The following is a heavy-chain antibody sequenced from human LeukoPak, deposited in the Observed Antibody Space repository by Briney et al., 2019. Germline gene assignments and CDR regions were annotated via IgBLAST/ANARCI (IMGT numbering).Heavy chain of an antibody. Sequence: SETLSLTCTVSGGSVSSGNYYWSWIRQPPGKGLEWIGYIYYSGSTNCNPSLKSRVTMSVDTSKNQFSLKLSSATAADTAVYYCARGRTGTTTRWFDPWGQGTLVTVSS. D-gene: IGHD1-1*01. CDR1: GGSVSSGNYY. CDR3: ARGRTGTTTRWFDP. V-gene: IGHV4-61*01. CDR2: IYYSGST. J-gene: IGHJ5*02.